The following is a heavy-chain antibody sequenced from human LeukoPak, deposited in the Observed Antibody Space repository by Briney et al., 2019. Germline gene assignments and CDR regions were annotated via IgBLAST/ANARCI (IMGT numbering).Heavy chain of an antibody. V-gene: IGHV3-30*18. D-gene: IGHD3-10*01. CDR1: GFTFSSYG. J-gene: IGHJ4*02. Sequence: GGSLRLSCAASGFTFSSYGMHWVRQAPGKGLEWVAVISYDGSNKYYADSVKGRFTISRDNSKNTLYLQMNSLRAEDTAVYYCAKPRGTYYYGSGSYRGGYFDYWGQGTLVTVSS. CDR3: AKPRGTYYYGSGSYRGGYFDY. CDR2: ISYDGSNK.